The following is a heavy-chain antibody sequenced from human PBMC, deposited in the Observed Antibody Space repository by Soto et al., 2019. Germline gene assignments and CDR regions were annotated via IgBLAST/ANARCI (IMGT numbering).Heavy chain of an antibody. Sequence: ASVKVSCKASGGTFSSYAISWVRQAPGQGLEWLGIIYPSGGSTSYAQKFQGRVTMTRDTSTSTVYIELSSLRSEDTAVYYCARDPYGDYYDSSGYLNWFDPWGQGTLVTVSS. D-gene: IGHD3-22*01. V-gene: IGHV1-46*01. J-gene: IGHJ5*02. CDR1: GGTFSSYA. CDR2: IYPSGGST. CDR3: ARDPYGDYYDSSGYLNWFDP.